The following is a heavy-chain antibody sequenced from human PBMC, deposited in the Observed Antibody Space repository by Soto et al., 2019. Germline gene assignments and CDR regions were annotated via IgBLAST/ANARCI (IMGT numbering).Heavy chain of an antibody. Sequence: QVQLLESGPGLVKPSGTLSLTCAVSGGSVNNNHWWTWVRQPPGKGLEGIGEIYHTGTTNYNPSLKSRVTLSLDKSNNRSSLHVISVPAADTAVYYCASAFVGAFAVWGQGTMVTVSS. J-gene: IGHJ3*01. CDR1: GGSVNNNHW. CDR2: IYHTGTT. V-gene: IGHV4-4*02. CDR3: ASAFVGAFAV. D-gene: IGHD3-10*01.